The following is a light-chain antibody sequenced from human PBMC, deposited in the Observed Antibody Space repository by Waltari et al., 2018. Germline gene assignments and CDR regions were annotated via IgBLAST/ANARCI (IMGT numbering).Light chain of an antibody. CDR3: SSFSSSSTVV. CDR2: EVS. CDR1: SSDVGAYKY. V-gene: IGLV2-14*01. Sequence: QSALTQPASVSGSPGQSITISCTGTSSDVGAYKYVSWYQQHPGKVPKPMIYEVSNGPSGVSNRFSGSKSGNTASLTISGLQAEDEADYYCSSFSSSSTVVFGGGTKLTVL. J-gene: IGLJ2*01.